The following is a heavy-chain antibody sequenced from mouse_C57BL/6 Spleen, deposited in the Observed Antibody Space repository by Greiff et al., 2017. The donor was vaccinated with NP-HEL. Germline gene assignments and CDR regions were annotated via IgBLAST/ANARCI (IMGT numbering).Heavy chain of an antibody. V-gene: IGHV1-26*01. J-gene: IGHJ4*01. CDR1: GYTFTDYY. D-gene: IGHD2-14*01. CDR2: INPNNGGT. CDR3: ARRGMTPYYAMDC. Sequence: VQLQQSGPELVKPGASVKISCKASGYTFTDYYMNWVKQSHGKSLEWIGDINPNNGGTSYNQKFKGKATLTVDKSSSTAYMELRSLTSEDSAVYYCARRGMTPYYAMDCWGQGTSVTVSS.